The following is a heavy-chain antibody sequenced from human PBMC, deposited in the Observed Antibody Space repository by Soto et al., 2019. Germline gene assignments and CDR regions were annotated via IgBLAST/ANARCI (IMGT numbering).Heavy chain of an antibody. J-gene: IGHJ6*02. Sequence: GASVKVSCKASGGTFSSYAISWVRQAPGQGLEWMGGIIPIFGTANYAQKFQGRVTITADESTSTAYMELSSLRSEDTAVYYCARGVIVVVITTDYYYYGMDVWGQGTMVTVSS. CDR1: GGTFSSYA. CDR2: IIPIFGTA. V-gene: IGHV1-69*13. CDR3: ARGVIVVVITTDYYYYGMDV. D-gene: IGHD3-22*01.